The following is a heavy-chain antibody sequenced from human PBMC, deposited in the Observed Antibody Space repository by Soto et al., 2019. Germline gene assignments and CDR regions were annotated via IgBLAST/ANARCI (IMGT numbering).Heavy chain of an antibody. CDR3: ARGGGFLEWLLSKNFEY. Sequence: SETLSLTGAVYGGSFSGYDWSWIRQPPWKGLEWIGEINHSGSTNYNPSLKSRVTISVDTSKNQLSLKLSSVTAADTAVYYCARGGGFLEWLLSKNFEYWGQRTLVAVSS. CDR1: GGSFSGYD. V-gene: IGHV4-34*01. D-gene: IGHD3-3*01. J-gene: IGHJ4*02. CDR2: INHSGST.